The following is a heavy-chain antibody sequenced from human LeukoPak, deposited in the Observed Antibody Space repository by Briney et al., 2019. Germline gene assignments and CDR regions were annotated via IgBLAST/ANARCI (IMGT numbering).Heavy chain of an antibody. V-gene: IGHV3-48*04. CDR1: GFTFSSYS. CDR3: AKGPLRYDFWSGYSYYFDY. CDR2: ISSSSSTI. J-gene: IGHJ4*02. Sequence: GGSLRLSCAASGFTFSSYSMNWVRQAPGKGLEWVSYISSSSSTIYYADSVKGRFTISRDNAKNSLYLQMNSLRAEDTALYYCAKGPLRYDFWSGYSYYFDYWGQGTLVTVSS. D-gene: IGHD3-3*01.